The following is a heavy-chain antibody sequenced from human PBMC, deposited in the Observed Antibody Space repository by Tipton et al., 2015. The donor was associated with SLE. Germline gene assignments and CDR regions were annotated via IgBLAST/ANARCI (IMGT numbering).Heavy chain of an antibody. Sequence: GSLRLSCAASGFTFSSYAMSWVRQAPGKGLEWVSAISGSGGSTHYADSVKGRFMISRDNSKNTLYLQMNSLRAEDTAVYYCARGENYYDSSGYYYYYYGMDVWGQGTTVTVSS. CDR2: ISGSGGST. CDR1: GFTFSSYA. V-gene: IGHV3-23*01. CDR3: ARGENYYDSSGYYYYYYGMDV. D-gene: IGHD3-22*01. J-gene: IGHJ6*02.